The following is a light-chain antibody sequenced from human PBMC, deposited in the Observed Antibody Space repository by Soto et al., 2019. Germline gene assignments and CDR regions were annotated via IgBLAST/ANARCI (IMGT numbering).Light chain of an antibody. CDR2: DTN. Sequence: QSVLTQPPSVSAAPGQKVTISCSGSSSNIGNNYVSWYQQFPGTAPKLLTYDTNKRPSGIPDRFSGSKSGTSATLGITGLQTGDEADYYCGTWDASLSAYVFGTGTKVTVL. CDR1: SSNIGNNY. J-gene: IGLJ1*01. V-gene: IGLV1-51*01. CDR3: GTWDASLSAYV.